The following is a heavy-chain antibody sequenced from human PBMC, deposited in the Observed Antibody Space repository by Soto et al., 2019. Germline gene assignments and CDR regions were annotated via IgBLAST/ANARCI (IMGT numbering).Heavy chain of an antibody. CDR2: ISYDGSNK. Sequence: QVQLVESGGGVVQPGRSLRLSCAASGFTFSSYAMHWVRHAPGKGLEWVAVISYDGSNKYYADSVKGRFTISRDNSKNTLYLQMNSLRAEDTAVYYCARDTEGGDYWGQGTLVTVSS. V-gene: IGHV3-30-3*01. CDR3: ARDTEGGDY. CDR1: GFTFSSYA. J-gene: IGHJ4*02.